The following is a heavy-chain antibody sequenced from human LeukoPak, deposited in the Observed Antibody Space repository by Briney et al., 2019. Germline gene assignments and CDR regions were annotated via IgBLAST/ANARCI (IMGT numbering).Heavy chain of an antibody. CDR1: GFTFSNYW. V-gene: IGHV3-74*01. CDR2: INTDGSTT. CDR3: TRRAEDGTNRFDS. J-gene: IGHJ4*02. Sequence: GGSLRLSCAASGFTFSNYWMHWVRQAPGRGLVWVSRINTDGSTTTYADSVKGRFTISRDNAKNTLYLQVNSLRAEDTAVYYCTRRAEDGTNRFDSWGQGALVTVSS. D-gene: IGHD6-13*01.